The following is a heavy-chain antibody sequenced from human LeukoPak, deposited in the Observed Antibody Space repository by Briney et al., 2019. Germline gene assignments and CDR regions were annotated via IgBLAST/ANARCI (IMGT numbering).Heavy chain of an antibody. CDR2: IYYSGGT. Sequence: SETLSLTCTVSGGSISSYYWSWIRQPPGKGLEWIGYIYYSGGTNYNPSLKSRVTISVDTSKNQFSLKLSSVTAADTAVYYCAAANRHDYGNQGYGYWGQGTLVTVSS. V-gene: IGHV4-59*08. CDR3: AAANRHDYGNQGYGY. D-gene: IGHD4-17*01. CDR1: GGSISSYY. J-gene: IGHJ4*02.